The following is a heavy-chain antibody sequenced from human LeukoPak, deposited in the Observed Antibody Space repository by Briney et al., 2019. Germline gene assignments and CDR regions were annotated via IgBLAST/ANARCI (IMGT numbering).Heavy chain of an antibody. CDR2: IYYSGST. D-gene: IGHD4-17*01. CDR1: GGSISSSSYY. J-gene: IGHJ2*01. V-gene: IGHV4-39*07. CDR3: ARAYGGGHYWYFDL. Sequence: SSETLCLTCTVSGGSISSSSYYWGWIRQPPGKGLEWIGSIYYSGSTYYNPSLKSRVTISVDTSKNQFSLKLSSVTAADTAVYYCARAYGGGHYWYFDLWGRGTLVTVSS.